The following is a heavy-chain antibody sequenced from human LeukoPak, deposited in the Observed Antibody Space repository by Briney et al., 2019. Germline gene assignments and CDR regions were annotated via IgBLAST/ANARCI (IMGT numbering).Heavy chain of an antibody. J-gene: IGHJ3*02. CDR3: ARPRDIVVVPAARSNAFDI. Sequence: SETLSLTCTVSGGSISSSSYYWGWIRQPPGKGLEWIGSIYYSGSTYYNPSLKSRVTISVDTSKNQFSLKLSSVTAADTAVYYCARPRDIVVVPAARSNAFDIWGQGTMVTVSS. CDR1: GGSISSSSYY. CDR2: IYYSGST. D-gene: IGHD2-2*01. V-gene: IGHV4-39*01.